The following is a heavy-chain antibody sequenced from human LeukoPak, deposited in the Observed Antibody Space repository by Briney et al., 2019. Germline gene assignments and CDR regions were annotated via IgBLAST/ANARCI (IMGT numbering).Heavy chain of an antibody. CDR3: ARGLRGFGEFPDY. V-gene: IGHV3-21*01. J-gene: IGHJ4*02. CDR2: ISSSSSYI. D-gene: IGHD3-10*01. CDR1: GFTFSSYS. Sequence: PGGSLRLSCAASGFTFSSYSMNWVRQAPGKGLEWVSSISSSSSYIYYADSVKGRFTISRDNAKNSLYLQMNSLRAEDTAVYYCARGLRGFGEFPDYWGQGTLVTVSS.